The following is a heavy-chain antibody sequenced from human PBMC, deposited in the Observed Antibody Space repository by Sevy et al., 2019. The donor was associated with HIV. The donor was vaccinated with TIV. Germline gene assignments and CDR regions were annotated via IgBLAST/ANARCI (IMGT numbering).Heavy chain of an antibody. Sequence: GGSLRLSCAASGFTFSSYWMNWVRQAPGKGLEWVANIKRDGSVKYYLDSVKGRFTISRDNAKNSLYLQMNSLRAEDTAVYSCARDAYSRGAFDIWGQGTVVTVSS. CDR2: IKRDGSVK. CDR1: GFTFSSYW. V-gene: IGHV3-7*01. D-gene: IGHD4-4*01. J-gene: IGHJ3*02. CDR3: ARDAYSRGAFDI.